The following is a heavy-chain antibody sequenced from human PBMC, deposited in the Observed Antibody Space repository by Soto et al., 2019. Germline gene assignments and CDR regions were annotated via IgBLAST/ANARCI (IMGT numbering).Heavy chain of an antibody. CDR1: GIPVSSNY. CDR3: ARDGPYYYASRMDV. D-gene: IGHD3-10*01. V-gene: IGHV3-53*04. Sequence: EVQLVESGGGLVQPGGSLRLSCAASGIPVSSNYMTWVRQAPGKGLEWVSVLHSGGDTYYANSVKGRFTISRHDSTKTLFLQMNRLTAEDTAVYYCARDGPYYYASRMDVWGQGTTVTVSS. CDR2: LHSGGDT. J-gene: IGHJ6*02.